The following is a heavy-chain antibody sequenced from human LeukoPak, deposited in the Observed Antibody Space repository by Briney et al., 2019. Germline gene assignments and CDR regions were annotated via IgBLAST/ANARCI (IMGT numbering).Heavy chain of an antibody. CDR1: GGSISSGSYY. CDR2: IYTSGST. D-gene: IGHD4-17*01. CDR3: ARDVSKRHDYGINWFDP. Sequence: ASETLSLTCTVSGGSISSGSYYWSWIRQPAGKGLEWIGRIYTSGSTNYNPSLKSRVTISVDTSKNQFSLKLSSVTAADTAVYYCARDVSKRHDYGINWFDPWGQGTLVTVSS. J-gene: IGHJ5*02. V-gene: IGHV4-61*02.